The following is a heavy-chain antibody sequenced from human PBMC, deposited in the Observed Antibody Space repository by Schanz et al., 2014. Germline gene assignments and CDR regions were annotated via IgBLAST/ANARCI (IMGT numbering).Heavy chain of an antibody. CDR1: GGSISSYY. CDR3: YGMDV. CDR2: IHQSGGT. Sequence: QVQLQESGPGLVKPSESLSLTCTVSGGSISSYYWSWIRQPPGKGLEWIGYIHQSGGTNYNPSLKSRVTILVDTSKTQFSLRLTSVTAADTAVYYCYGMDVWGQGTTVTVSS. V-gene: IGHV4-59*12. J-gene: IGHJ6*02.